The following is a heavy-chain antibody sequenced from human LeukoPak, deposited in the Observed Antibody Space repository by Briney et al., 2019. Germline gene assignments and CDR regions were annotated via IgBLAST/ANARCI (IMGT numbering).Heavy chain of an antibody. CDR3: ARAGGTSWADY. J-gene: IGHJ4*02. Sequence: PGGSLRLSCEASGFTFRDYWMTWVRQAPGEGLEWVANVKQDGTEKFYVDSVKGRFTISRDNGKNSLYLQMNSLRVEDTAIYYCARAGGTSWADYWGQGTLVTVSS. CDR1: GFTFRDYW. CDR2: VKQDGTEK. V-gene: IGHV3-7*01. D-gene: IGHD6-13*01.